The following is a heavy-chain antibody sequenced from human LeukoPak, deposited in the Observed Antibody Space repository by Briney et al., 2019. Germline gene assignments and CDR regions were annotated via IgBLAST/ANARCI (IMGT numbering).Heavy chain of an antibody. CDR3: ARGDSYGSHFDY. V-gene: IGHV1-2*06. CDR1: GYTFTGYY. D-gene: IGHD5-18*01. Sequence: ASVKVSCKASGYTFTGYYMHWVRQAPGQGLEWMGRINPNSGGTNYAQKFQGRVTMTRNTSISTAYMELSRLRSDDTAVYYCARGDSYGSHFDYWGQGTLVTVSS. CDR2: INPNSGGT. J-gene: IGHJ4*02.